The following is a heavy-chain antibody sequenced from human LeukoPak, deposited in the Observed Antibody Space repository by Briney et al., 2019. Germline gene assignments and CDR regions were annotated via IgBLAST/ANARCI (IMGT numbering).Heavy chain of an antibody. D-gene: IGHD3-10*02. Sequence: GGSLRLSCAASGFPFSDYGMYWVRQAPGKGLEWLAVISHDGNNKYYADSVKGRITISRDNSKNTLYLQMNSLRAEDTAVYYCAELGITMIGGVWGQGTLVTVSS. J-gene: IGHJ4*02. CDR1: GFPFSDYG. V-gene: IGHV3-30*18. CDR2: ISHDGNNK. CDR3: AELGITMIGGV.